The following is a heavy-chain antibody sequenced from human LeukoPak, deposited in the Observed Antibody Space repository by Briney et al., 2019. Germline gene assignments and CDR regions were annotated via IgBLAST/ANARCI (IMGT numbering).Heavy chain of an antibody. CDR1: GGSFSGYY. CDR3: ARHRTIYYDSSGYWV. D-gene: IGHD3-22*01. Sequence: PSETLSLTCAVYGGSFSGYYWSWIRQPPGKGLEWIGEINHSGSTNYNPSLKSRVTISVDTSKNQFSLKLSSATAADTAVYYCARHRTIYYDSSGYWVWGQGTLVTVSS. J-gene: IGHJ4*02. CDR2: INHSGST. V-gene: IGHV4-34*01.